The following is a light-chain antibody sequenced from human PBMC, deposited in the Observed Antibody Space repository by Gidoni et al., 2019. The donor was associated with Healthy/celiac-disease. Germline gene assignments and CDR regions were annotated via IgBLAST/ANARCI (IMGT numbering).Light chain of an antibody. Sequence: DIVMTQSPDSLAVSLGERATIHRKSSQSVLDSSNNKNYLAWYQQKPGQPPKLLIYWASTRESGVPDRFSGSGSGTDFTLTISSLQAEDVAVYYCQQYYSTPITFGQGTRLEIK. CDR2: WAS. CDR1: QSVLDSSNNKNY. V-gene: IGKV4-1*01. J-gene: IGKJ5*01. CDR3: QQYYSTPIT.